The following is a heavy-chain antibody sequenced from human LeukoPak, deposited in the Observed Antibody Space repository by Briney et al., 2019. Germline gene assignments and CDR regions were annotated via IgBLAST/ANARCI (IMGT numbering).Heavy chain of an antibody. D-gene: IGHD3-22*01. Sequence: GGSLRLSCAASGFTFDDYGMSWVRQAPGKGLEWVSGINWNGGSTGYADSVKGRFTISRDNAKDSLYLQMNSLRAEDTALYHCARGIEYYYDSSGFHYYFDYWGQGTLVTVSS. CDR1: GFTFDDYG. CDR3: ARGIEYYYDSSGFHYYFDY. V-gene: IGHV3-20*01. J-gene: IGHJ4*02. CDR2: INWNGGST.